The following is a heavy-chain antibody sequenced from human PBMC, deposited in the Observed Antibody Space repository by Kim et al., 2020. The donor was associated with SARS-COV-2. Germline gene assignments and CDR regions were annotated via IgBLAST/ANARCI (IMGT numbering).Heavy chain of an antibody. V-gene: IGHV4-34*01. Sequence: SETLSLTCAVHGGSFSGYFWSWIRQPQGKGLEWIGEINHSVSTNYNPSLKSRETISVDTSKNQFSLKLSSVPAADTAVYYCARWAIVVVPAVRAFDHWGHGTPVTVSS. CDR3: ARWAIVVVPAVRAFDH. J-gene: IGHJ4*01. CDR2: INHSVST. D-gene: IGHD2-2*01. CDR1: GGSFSGYF.